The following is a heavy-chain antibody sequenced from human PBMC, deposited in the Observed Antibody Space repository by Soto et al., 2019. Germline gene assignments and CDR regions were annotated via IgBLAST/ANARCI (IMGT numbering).Heavy chain of an antibody. J-gene: IGHJ1*01. CDR3: AKDILGEEQQLVRYFQH. V-gene: IGHV3-23*01. Sequence: GGSLRLPCAASGFTFSSYAMSWVRQAPGKGLEWVSAISGSGGSTYYADSVKGRFTISRDNSKNTLYLQMNSLRAEDTAVYYCAKDILGEEQQLVRYFQHWGQGTLVTVSS. D-gene: IGHD6-13*01. CDR2: ISGSGGST. CDR1: GFTFSSYA.